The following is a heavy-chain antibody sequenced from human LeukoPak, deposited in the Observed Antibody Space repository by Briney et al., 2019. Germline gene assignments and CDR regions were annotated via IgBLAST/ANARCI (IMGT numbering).Heavy chain of an antibody. D-gene: IGHD3-22*01. CDR1: GFTFSNYA. V-gene: IGHV3-23*01. CDR3: ATPSRGSGYYDY. CDR2: ISSSGDST. Sequence: GGSLRLSCAASGFTFSNYAMSWVRQAPGKGLEWVSGISSSGDSTYYADSVKGRFTISRDNSKNTLFLQMNSLTAEDTAVYYCATPSRGSGYYDYWGQGTLVTVSS. J-gene: IGHJ4*02.